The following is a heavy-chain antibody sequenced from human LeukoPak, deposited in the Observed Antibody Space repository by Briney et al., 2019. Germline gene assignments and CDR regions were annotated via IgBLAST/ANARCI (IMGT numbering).Heavy chain of an antibody. D-gene: IGHD1-1*01. V-gene: IGHV4-34*01. J-gene: IGHJ4*02. Sequence: SETLSLTCAVYGGSFSGYYWSWIRQPPGKGLEWIGEISHSGSTNYNPSLKSRVTISVDTSKNQLSLKLSSVTAADTAMYYCASVELATTKFESWGQGTLVTASS. CDR2: ISHSGST. CDR1: GGSFSGYY. CDR3: ASVELATTKFES.